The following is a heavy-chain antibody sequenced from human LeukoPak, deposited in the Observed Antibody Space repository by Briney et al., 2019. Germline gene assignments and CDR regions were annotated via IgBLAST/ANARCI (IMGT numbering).Heavy chain of an antibody. CDR2: IRYDGSNK. CDR3: AYYSGAFNWFDP. J-gene: IGHJ5*02. Sequence: GGSLRLSCAASGFTFSSYGMHWVRQAPGKGLEWVAFIRYDGSNKYYADSVKSRFTISRDNSKNTLYLQMNSLRAEDTAVYYCAYYSGAFNWFDPWGQGTLATVSS. V-gene: IGHV3-30*02. CDR1: GFTFSSYG. D-gene: IGHD3-22*01.